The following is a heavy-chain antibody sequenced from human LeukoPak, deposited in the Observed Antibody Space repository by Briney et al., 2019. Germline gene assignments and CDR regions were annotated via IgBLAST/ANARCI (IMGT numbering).Heavy chain of an antibody. CDR1: GYTFSTYG. J-gene: IGHJ6*03. D-gene: IGHD4-17*01. CDR2: ISAYNGYT. Sequence: ASVKVSCKASGYTFSTYGFSWVRQAPGQGLEWMGWISAYNGYTNYAQKLQDRVTMTTDTSTGTAYMELRSLRSDDTAVYYCARDYGDYGGPLGDYYYYYLDVWGKGTTVTVSS. V-gene: IGHV1-18*01. CDR3: ARDYGDYGGPLGDYYYYYLDV.